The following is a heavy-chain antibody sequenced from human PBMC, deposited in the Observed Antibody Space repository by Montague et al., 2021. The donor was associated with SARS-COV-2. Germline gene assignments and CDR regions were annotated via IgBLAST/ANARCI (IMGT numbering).Heavy chain of an antibody. J-gene: IGHJ6*02. CDR2: IYHSGSN. CDR1: GYSISSGYY. CDR3: AVNSNYYYYYGMDV. D-gene: IGHD4-11*01. V-gene: IGHV4-38-2*02. Sequence: SETLSLTCTVSGYSISSGYYWGWLRQPPGKGLGRVGSIYHSGSNYYNPSLKSPVTISVDTSKYQFSLQLCSATAAATAVYYCAVNSNYYYYYGMDVWGQGTTVTVSS.